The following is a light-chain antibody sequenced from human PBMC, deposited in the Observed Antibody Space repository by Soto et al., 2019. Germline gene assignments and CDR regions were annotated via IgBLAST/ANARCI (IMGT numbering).Light chain of an antibody. V-gene: IGKV3-20*01. Sequence: EFALSQSPGTLSLSAGDRATLSCRASQSVRNNYLAWYQQKPGQAPRLLIYDASSSATGIPDRFSGGGSGTDFTLTISRLEPEDFAVYYCQQFRSYPRTFGGGTKVDIK. J-gene: IGKJ4*01. CDR1: QSVRNNY. CDR2: DAS. CDR3: QQFRSYPRT.